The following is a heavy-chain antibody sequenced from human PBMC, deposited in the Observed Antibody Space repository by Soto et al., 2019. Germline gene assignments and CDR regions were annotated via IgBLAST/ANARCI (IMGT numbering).Heavy chain of an antibody. D-gene: IGHD2-15*01. V-gene: IGHV5-51*01. CDR3: LRLDSCSGGSCYSWAFLDY. Sequence: GESLKISCKGSGYSFTSYWIGWVRQMPGKGLEWMGIIYPGDSDTRYSPSFQGQVTISADKSISTAYLQWSSLKASDTAMYYCLRLDSCSGGSCYSWAFLDYWGQGTLVTVSS. CDR1: GYSFTSYW. J-gene: IGHJ4*02. CDR2: IYPGDSDT.